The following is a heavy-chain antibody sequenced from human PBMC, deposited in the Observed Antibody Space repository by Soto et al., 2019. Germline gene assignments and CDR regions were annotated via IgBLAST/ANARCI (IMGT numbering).Heavy chain of an antibody. CDR1: SGSMSSYY. V-gene: IGHV4-59*01. CDR2: IYYSGST. D-gene: IGHD3-3*01. Sequence: SETLSLTCIVSSGSMSSYYWNWIRQPPGKGLEWIGYIYYSGSTNYNPSLKSRVTISVDTSKNQFSLKLSSVTAADTAVYYCARGDTIFGVYYYDYMDVWGKGTTVTVSS. CDR3: ARGDTIFGVYYYDYMDV. J-gene: IGHJ6*03.